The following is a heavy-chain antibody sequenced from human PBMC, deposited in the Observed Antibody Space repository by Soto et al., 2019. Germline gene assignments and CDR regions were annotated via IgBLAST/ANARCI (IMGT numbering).Heavy chain of an antibody. Sequence: QVQLQESGPGLVKPSETLSLTCTVSGGSISTYYWSWVRQPPGKGLEWIGYIHYSGSTYFNPSLRIRVTRSLDMSSNQLSLQLMSVTAADTAVYYCARESAGSHKNNWFDPWGQGTLVTVSS. V-gene: IGHV4-59*01. CDR1: GGSISTYY. CDR3: ARESAGSHKNNWFDP. CDR2: IHYSGST. D-gene: IGHD3-10*01. J-gene: IGHJ5*02.